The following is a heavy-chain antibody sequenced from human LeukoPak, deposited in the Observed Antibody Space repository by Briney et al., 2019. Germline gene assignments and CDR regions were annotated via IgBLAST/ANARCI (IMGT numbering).Heavy chain of an antibody. CDR3: ARGNLGSIDY. D-gene: IGHD1-14*01. J-gene: IGHJ4*02. CDR2: IKQDGSEK. Sequence: GGSLRLSCAALGFTFSSYWMSWVRQAPGKGLEWVANIKQDGSEKYYVDSVKGRFTISRDNAKNSLYLQMNSLRAEDTAVYYCARGNLGSIDYWGQGTLVTVSS. CDR1: GFTFSSYW. V-gene: IGHV3-7*01.